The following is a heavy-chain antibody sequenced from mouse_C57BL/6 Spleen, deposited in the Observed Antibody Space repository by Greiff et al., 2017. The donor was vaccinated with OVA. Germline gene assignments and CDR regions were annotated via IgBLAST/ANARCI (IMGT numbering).Heavy chain of an antibody. CDR1: GYAFTNYL. CDR3: ARSPNYGSSPFDY. V-gene: IGHV1-54*01. CDR2: INPGSGGT. D-gene: IGHD1-1*01. Sequence: VQLQQSGAELVRPGTSVKVSCKASGYAFTNYLIEWVKQRPGQGLEWIGVINPGSGGTNYNEKFKGKATLTADKSSSTAYMQLSSLTSEDSAVYFCARSPNYGSSPFDYWGQGTTLTVSS. J-gene: IGHJ2*01.